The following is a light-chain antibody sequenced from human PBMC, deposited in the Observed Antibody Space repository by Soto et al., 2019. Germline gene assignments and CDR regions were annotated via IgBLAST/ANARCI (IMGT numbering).Light chain of an antibody. J-gene: IGKJ1*01. Sequence: DVPLTQSPATLSASVGARVSITCRASQSIRNFLAWYQQKPGKAPQLLIYDVSVLESGVPSRFSGSGSGTDFTLTISSLQPDDFATYYCQQYDNSWTFGQGTKVE. CDR1: QSIRNF. CDR3: QQYDNSWT. CDR2: DVS. V-gene: IGKV1-5*01.